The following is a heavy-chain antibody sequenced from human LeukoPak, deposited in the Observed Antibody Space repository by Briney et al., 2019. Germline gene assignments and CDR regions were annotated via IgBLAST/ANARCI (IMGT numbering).Heavy chain of an antibody. D-gene: IGHD3-22*01. CDR1: GFTFSSYA. Sequence: GGSLRLSCAASGFTFSSYAMHWVRQAPGKGLEWVAVISYDGSNKYYADSVKGRFTISRDNSKNTLYLQVNSLRAEDTAVYYCAKDRVLYDSSGSGYWGQGTLVTVSS. V-gene: IGHV3-30*04. J-gene: IGHJ4*02. CDR2: ISYDGSNK. CDR3: AKDRVLYDSSGSGY.